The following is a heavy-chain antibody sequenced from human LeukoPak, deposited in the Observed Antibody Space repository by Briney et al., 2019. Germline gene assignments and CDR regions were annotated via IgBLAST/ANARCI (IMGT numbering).Heavy chain of an antibody. Sequence: GGSLKLSCEASGFAFSFFAMSWPRQPPGKGLEWVSTINANSGTRSYAASVRGRFTISRDNSKNTVYLQLNSLRAEDTAAYYCAKPISGGLAVTADWFDPWGQGTLVGVCS. CDR1: GFAFSFFA. J-gene: IGHJ5*01. CDR2: INANSGTR. CDR3: AKPISGGLAVTADWFDP. D-gene: IGHD6-19*01. V-gene: IGHV3-23*01.